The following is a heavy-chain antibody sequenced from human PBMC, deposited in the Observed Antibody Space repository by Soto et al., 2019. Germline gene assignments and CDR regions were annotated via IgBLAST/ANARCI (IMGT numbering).Heavy chain of an antibody. CDR3: ARMSRIADSTFDP. CDR1: GGTFSSYA. CDR2: IIPIFGTA. V-gene: IGHV1-69*06. Sequence: SVKVSCKASGGTFSSYAISWVRQAPGQGLEWMGGIIPIFGTANYAQKFQGRVTITADKSTSTAYMELSSLRSEDTAVYYCARMSRIADSTFDPWGQGTLVTVSS. D-gene: IGHD6-13*01. J-gene: IGHJ5*02.